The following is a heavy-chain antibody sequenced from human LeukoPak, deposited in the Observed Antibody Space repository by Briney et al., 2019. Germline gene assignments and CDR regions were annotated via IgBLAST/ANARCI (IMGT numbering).Heavy chain of an antibody. J-gene: IGHJ4*02. CDR1: GYSFTSYW. Sequence: GESLKISCQGSGYSFTSYWTGWVRQMPGKGLEWMGIIYPGDSDTRYSPSFQGQVTISADKSISTAYLQWSSLKASDTAMYYCARFATYYYDSSGYFDYWGQGTLVTVSS. V-gene: IGHV5-51*01. CDR3: ARFATYYYDSSGYFDY. D-gene: IGHD3-22*01. CDR2: IYPGDSDT.